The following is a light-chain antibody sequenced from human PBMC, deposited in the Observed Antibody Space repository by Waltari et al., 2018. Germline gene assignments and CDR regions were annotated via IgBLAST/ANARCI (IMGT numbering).Light chain of an antibody. CDR1: QSVSSNY. J-gene: IGKJ1*01. CDR3: QQYGRSPWT. Sequence: FVLTQSPATLSLSPGERVTLSCRASQSVSSNYLAWYQQKPGQAPRLLIYDASNRATGIADRFSGSGSGTDFTLTISRLEPEDVAVYYCQQYGRSPWTFGQGTKVEIK. CDR2: DAS. V-gene: IGKV3-20*01.